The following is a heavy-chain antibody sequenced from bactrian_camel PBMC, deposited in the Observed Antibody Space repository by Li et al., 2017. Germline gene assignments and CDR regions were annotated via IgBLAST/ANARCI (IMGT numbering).Heavy chain of an antibody. CDR3: AAKRSQTSLYCNTGRMVGSYAY. V-gene: IGHV3S40*01. CDR2: INTDGGAT. J-gene: IGHJ4*01. CDR1: GFRLMAND. Sequence: VQLVESGGGVVQPGGSLRLSCSASGFRLMANDTSWVRQAPGKGLEWVSSINTDGGATYYADSVKGRFAISQDNAKNVMSLQMNDLKPEDTAMYYCAAKRSQTSLYCNTGRMVGSYAYWGQGTQVTVS. D-gene: IGHD1*01.